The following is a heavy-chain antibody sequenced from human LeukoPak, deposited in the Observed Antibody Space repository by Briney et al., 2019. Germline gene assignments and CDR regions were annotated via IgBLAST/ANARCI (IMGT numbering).Heavy chain of an antibody. CDR1: GGSISSSNYY. CDR3: ARIDTSAYYRDH. Sequence: SETLSLTCSVSGGSISSSNYYWGWIRQPPGKGLEWIGSIYYSGSTYYNPSLKSRVTISVDTATNQFSLKLSSVTAADTAVYYCARIDTSAYYRDHWGQGTLVTVSS. J-gene: IGHJ4*02. V-gene: IGHV4-39*01. CDR2: IYYSGST. D-gene: IGHD3-22*01.